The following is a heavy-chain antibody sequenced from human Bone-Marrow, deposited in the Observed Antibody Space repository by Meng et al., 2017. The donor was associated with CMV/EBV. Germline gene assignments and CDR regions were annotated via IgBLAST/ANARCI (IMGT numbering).Heavy chain of an antibody. CDR3: AREVLRGCIVVVIAIQGFFDY. CDR1: GGSISSSSYY. CDR2: IYYSGST. V-gene: IGHV4-39*07. Sequence: SENLSLTCTVSGGSISSSSYYWGWIRQPPGKGLAWIGSIYYSGSTYYNPSLKSRVTISVDTSKNQFSLKLSSVTAADTAVYYCAREVLRGCIVVVIAIQGFFDYWGQGTLVTVSS. D-gene: IGHD2-21*01. J-gene: IGHJ4*02.